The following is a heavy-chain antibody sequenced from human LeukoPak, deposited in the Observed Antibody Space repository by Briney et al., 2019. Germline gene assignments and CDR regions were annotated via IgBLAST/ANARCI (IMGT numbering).Heavy chain of an antibody. V-gene: IGHV3-74*01. CDR3: AREYNSGPKQTDAFDI. Sequence: GGSLRLSCAASGFTLSNHWMHWVRQAPGKGLVCVSRISGDEIWTSYADSVKGRFIISRDNAKDTLYLQMNSLRTEDTAVYYCAREYNSGPKQTDAFDIWGQGTMVTVSS. CDR1: GFTLSNHW. CDR2: ISGDEIWT. J-gene: IGHJ3*02. D-gene: IGHD3-22*01.